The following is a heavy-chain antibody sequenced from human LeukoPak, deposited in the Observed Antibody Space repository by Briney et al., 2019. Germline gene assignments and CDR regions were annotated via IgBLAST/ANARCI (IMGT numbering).Heavy chain of an antibody. J-gene: IGHJ4*02. Sequence: SVKVSCKASGYTFTSYYMHWVRQAPGQGLEWMGMIIPILGIANYAQKFQGRVTITADKSTSTAYMELSSLRSEDTAVYYCARDEISGYGGWGQGTLVTVSS. CDR3: ARDEISGYGG. CDR1: GYTFTSYY. CDR2: IIPILGIA. D-gene: IGHD5-12*01. V-gene: IGHV1-69*04.